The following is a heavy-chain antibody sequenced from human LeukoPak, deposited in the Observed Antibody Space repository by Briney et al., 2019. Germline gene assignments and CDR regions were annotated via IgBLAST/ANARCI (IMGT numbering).Heavy chain of an antibody. D-gene: IGHD2-2*01. J-gene: IGHJ4*02. Sequence: GGSLRLSCAASGFTFSSYAMHWVRQAPGKGLEYVSAISSNGGSTYYANSVKGRFTISRDNSKNTLYLQMGSLRAEDMAVYYCARDTYCSSTSCYAAFHYWGRGTLVTVSS. CDR2: ISSNGGST. CDR3: ARDTYCSSTSCYAAFHY. V-gene: IGHV3-64*01. CDR1: GFTFSSYA.